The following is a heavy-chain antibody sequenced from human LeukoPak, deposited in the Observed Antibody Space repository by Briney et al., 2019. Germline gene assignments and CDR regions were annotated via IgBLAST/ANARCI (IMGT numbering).Heavy chain of an antibody. J-gene: IGHJ3*02. D-gene: IGHD6-13*01. Sequence: GGSLRLSCAASGFTFGTYWMGWVRQAPGKGLEWVANIKQDGSEKYYVDSVKGRFTISRDNAKNSLYLQMNSLRAEDTAVYYCAGGYSSSWLSDAFDIWGQGTMVTVSS. CDR3: AGGYSSSWLSDAFDI. CDR2: IKQDGSEK. V-gene: IGHV3-7*01. CDR1: GFTFGTYW.